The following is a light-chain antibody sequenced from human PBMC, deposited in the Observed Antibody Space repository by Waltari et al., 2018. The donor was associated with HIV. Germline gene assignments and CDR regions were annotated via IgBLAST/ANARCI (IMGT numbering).Light chain of an antibody. CDR2: SAY. V-gene: IGKV1-39*01. Sequence: DIQMTQSPSSLSASLGDRVVITCRASQSIRTYLNWYQQKPGKAPVLLVYSAYTLQPGAPARFRGAGSGRDFSLSISGLQTEDFATYFCQQSYGSPFNFGPGT. CDR3: QQSYGSPFN. CDR1: QSIRTY. J-gene: IGKJ3*01.